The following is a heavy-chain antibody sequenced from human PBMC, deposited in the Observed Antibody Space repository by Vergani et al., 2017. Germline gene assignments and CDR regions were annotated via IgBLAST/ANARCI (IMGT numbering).Heavy chain of an antibody. J-gene: IGHJ4*02. CDR2: ISFDGTR. CDR1: GFTFDTHG. V-gene: IGHV3-30*03. CDR3: ATGLFSRCDGECSEPWIY. Sequence: VQLVESGGGLVQPGGSLRLSCAASGFTFDTHGLYWVRQAPGKGLEWVAVISFDGTRDYMDSVRYRFSISRNITRNTVYLQMNILIPGDTAVYFCATGLFSRCDGECSEPWIYWGQGALVTVSS. D-gene: IGHD2-21*01.